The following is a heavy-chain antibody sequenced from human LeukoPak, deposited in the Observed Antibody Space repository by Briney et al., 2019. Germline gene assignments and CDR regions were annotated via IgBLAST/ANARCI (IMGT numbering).Heavy chain of an antibody. CDR1: GGSISSSNW. V-gene: IGHV4-61*01. Sequence: SGTLSLTCAVSGGSISSSNWWSWNRQSPGKGLEWIGYIYYSGSTNYNPSLKSRVTISVDTSKNQFSLKLSSVTAADTAVYYCARTPYCSSTSCYNGGVDYWGQGTLVTVSS. CDR2: IYYSGST. D-gene: IGHD2-2*02. J-gene: IGHJ4*02. CDR3: ARTPYCSSTSCYNGGVDY.